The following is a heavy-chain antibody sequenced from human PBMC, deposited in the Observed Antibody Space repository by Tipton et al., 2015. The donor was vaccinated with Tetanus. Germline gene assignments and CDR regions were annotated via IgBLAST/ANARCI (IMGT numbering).Heavy chain of an antibody. J-gene: IGHJ4*02. D-gene: IGHD6-19*01. CDR2: IHQSGST. Sequence: TLSLTCAVSGGSISSGNWWSWVRQSPGKGLEWIGEIHQSGSTSYNPSLKSRVSMSVDKSKNQFSLQLNSGTAADTAIYYCARGPKHWLTAGQVYWGQGTLVTVSS. CDR3: ARGPKHWLTAGQVY. V-gene: IGHV4-4*02. CDR1: GGSISSGNW.